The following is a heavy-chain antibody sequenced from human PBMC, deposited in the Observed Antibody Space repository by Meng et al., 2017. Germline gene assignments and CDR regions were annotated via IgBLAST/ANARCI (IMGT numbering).Heavy chain of an antibody. CDR1: GYTFTSYG. Sequence: MWQLGCEEKKHRDSVKVSCKACGYTFTSYGISWVRQAPGQGLEWMGRIIPILGIANYAQKFKGRVTITADKSTSTAYMELSSLRSEDTAVYYCARDPHYYDSRGEFDPWGQGTLVTVSS. CDR2: IIPILGIA. D-gene: IGHD3-22*01. V-gene: IGHV1-69*04. J-gene: IGHJ5*02. CDR3: ARDPHYYDSRGEFDP.